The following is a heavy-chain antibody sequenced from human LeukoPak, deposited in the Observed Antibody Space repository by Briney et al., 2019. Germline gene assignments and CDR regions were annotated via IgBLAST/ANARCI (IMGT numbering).Heavy chain of an antibody. D-gene: IGHD5-18*01. Sequence: ETLSLTCTVSGGSNSSYYWSWIRQPPGKGLEWIGYIYYSGSTNYNPSLKSRVTISVDTSKNQFSLKLSSVIAADTAVYYCARLVDTAMGNWFDPWGQGTLVTVSS. J-gene: IGHJ5*02. CDR3: ARLVDTAMGNWFDP. V-gene: IGHV4-59*01. CDR2: IYYSGST. CDR1: GGSNSSYY.